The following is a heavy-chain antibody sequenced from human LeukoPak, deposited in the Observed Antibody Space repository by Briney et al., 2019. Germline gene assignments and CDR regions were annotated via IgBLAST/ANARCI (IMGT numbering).Heavy chain of an antibody. CDR2: MYHSGSA. V-gene: IGHV4-59*01. D-gene: IGHD5-18*01. Sequence: SETLSLTCTVSGGSISTYYWGWIRQPPGKGLEYIGYMYHSGSANYHPPLKSRVTVSLDMSKNQFSLKLSSVTAADTAMYYCARGDGAYNYGYYFDYWGQGTLVTVSS. CDR1: GGSISTYY. CDR3: ARGDGAYNYGYYFDY. J-gene: IGHJ4*02.